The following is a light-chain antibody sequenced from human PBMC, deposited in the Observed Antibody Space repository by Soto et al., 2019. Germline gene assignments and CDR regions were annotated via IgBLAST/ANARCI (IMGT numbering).Light chain of an antibody. V-gene: IGKV3-20*01. CDR1: QTISSTY. J-gene: IGKJ1*01. CDR3: QQYGSSPKT. Sequence: EILSTQSTGTVSLSPGSRSPLSWMASQTISSTYLAWYQQKPVQATRLLIYATDTRATGIPDRFSGSGSGTDFTLNISRLEPEDFAVYYCQQYGSSPKTFGQG. CDR2: ATD.